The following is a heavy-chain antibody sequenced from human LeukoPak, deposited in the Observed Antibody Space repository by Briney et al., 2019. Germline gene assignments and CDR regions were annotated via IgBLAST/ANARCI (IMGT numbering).Heavy chain of an antibody. D-gene: IGHD6-13*01. CDR1: GYTFTSYG. V-gene: IGHV1-18*01. CDR3: ASSIAAAGTGPMDY. CDR2: ISAYNGNT. Sequence: ASVKVSCKASGYTFTSYGISWVRQAPGQGLEWMGWISAYNGNTNYAQKLQGRVTMTTDTSTSTAYMELRSLRSDDTAVYYCASSIAAAGTGPMDYWGQGTLVTVSP. J-gene: IGHJ4*02.